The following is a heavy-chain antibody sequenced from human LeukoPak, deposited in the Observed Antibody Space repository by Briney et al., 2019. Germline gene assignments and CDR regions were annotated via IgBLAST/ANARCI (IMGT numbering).Heavy chain of an antibody. CDR2: INHSGST. V-gene: IGHV4-34*01. D-gene: IGHD6-19*01. CDR3: ARGLGVAGPRSLDY. J-gene: IGHJ4*02. Sequence: SETLSLTCAVYGGSFSGYYWSWIRQPPGKGLEWIGEINHSGSTNYNPSLKSRVTISVDTSKNQFSLKLSSVTAADTAVYYCARGLGVAGPRSLDYWDQGTLVTVSS. CDR1: GGSFSGYY.